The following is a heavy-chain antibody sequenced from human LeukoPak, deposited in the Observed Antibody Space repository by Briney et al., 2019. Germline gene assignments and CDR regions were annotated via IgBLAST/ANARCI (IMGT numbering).Heavy chain of an antibody. J-gene: IGHJ4*02. CDR2: INHSGST. CDR3: ARVSYFWSGYYMFDY. Sequence: SETLSLTCAVYGGSFSGYYWSWIRQPPRKGLEWIGEINHSGSTNYNPSLKSRVTISLDTSKNQFSLKLSSVTAADTAVYYCARVSYFWSGYYMFDYWGQGTLVTVSS. CDR1: GGSFSGYY. V-gene: IGHV4-34*01. D-gene: IGHD3-3*01.